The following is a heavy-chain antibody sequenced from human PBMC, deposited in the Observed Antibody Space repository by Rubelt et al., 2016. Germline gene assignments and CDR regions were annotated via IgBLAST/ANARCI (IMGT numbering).Heavy chain of an antibody. Sequence: QVRLQESGPGLVKPAETLSLTCSVSGSTIKTGYHWGWIRQPPGKGLEWIGNIHHGGNTYYNPSLKSRVTISIDTSKNQFSRGGKSGTAGDTVVNDGAGHGGNRESGEYSHWDYWGQGTLVTVSS. J-gene: IGHJ4*02. CDR1: GSTIKTGYH. V-gene: IGHV4-38-2*02. CDR3: AGHGGNRESGEYSHWDY. CDR2: IHHGGNT. D-gene: IGHD3-22*01.